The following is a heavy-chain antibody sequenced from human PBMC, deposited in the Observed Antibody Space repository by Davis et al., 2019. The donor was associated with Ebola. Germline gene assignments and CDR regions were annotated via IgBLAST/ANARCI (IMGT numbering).Heavy chain of an antibody. Sequence: PGGSLRLSCAASGITFSDYAMSWVCQAPGKGLEWVSVISCRGGTTYYADSVKGRFTISRDTFKNMLYLQMNSLRAEDTALYFCAKDGWLDYYDGLTYWGQGALVTVSS. CDR3: AKDGWLDYYDGLTY. CDR1: GITFSDYA. V-gene: IGHV3-23*01. J-gene: IGHJ4*02. CDR2: ISCRGGTT. D-gene: IGHD3-22*01.